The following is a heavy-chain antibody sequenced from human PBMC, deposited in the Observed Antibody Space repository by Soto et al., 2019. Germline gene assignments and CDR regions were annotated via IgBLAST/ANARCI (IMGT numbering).Heavy chain of an antibody. Sequence: GGSLRLSCAASGFTFSSYGMHWVRQAPGKGLEWVAVIWYDGSNKYYADSVKGRFTISRDNSKNTLYLQMNSLRAEDTAVYYCARDLARDPDVGVNDYWGQGTLVTVSS. J-gene: IGHJ4*02. CDR1: GFTFSSYG. V-gene: IGHV3-33*01. CDR2: IWYDGSNK. D-gene: IGHD3-10*01. CDR3: ARDLARDPDVGVNDY.